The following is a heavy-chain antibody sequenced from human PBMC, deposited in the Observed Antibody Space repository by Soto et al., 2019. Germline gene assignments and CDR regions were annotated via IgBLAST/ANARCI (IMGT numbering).Heavy chain of an antibody. CDR3: ARVRVDYYDSSGYYLFDY. D-gene: IGHD3-22*01. Sequence: SETLSLTCTVSGGSISSGDYYWSWIRQPPGKGLEWIGYIYYSGSTYYNPSLKSRVTISVDTSKNQFSLKLSSVTAAGTAVYYCARVRVDYYDSSGYYLFDYWGQGTLVTVSS. CDR1: GGSISSGDYY. J-gene: IGHJ4*02. CDR2: IYYSGST. V-gene: IGHV4-30-4*01.